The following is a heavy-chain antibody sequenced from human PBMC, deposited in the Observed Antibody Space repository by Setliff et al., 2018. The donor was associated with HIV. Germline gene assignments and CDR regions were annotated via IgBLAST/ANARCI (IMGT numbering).Heavy chain of an antibody. V-gene: IGHV4-4*08. D-gene: IGHD3-10*01. CDR2: IYTSENT. J-gene: IGHJ3*02. Sequence: KTSETLSLTCTVSGGSISSYYWSWIRQPPGKGLEWIGYIYTSENTNYNPSLKSPLTISVDTSKNQFSLKLTSVTAADTAVYFCARLSTGSAGSNNVGLDCFDIWGQGTMVTVSS. CDR3: ARLSTGSAGSNNVGLDCFDI. CDR1: GGSISSYY.